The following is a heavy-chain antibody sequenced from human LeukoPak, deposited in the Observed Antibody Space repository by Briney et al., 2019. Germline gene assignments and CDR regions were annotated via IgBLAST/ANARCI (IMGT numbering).Heavy chain of an antibody. V-gene: IGHV1-8*01. Sequence: GASVKVSCKASGYTFTSYDINWVRQATGQGLEWMGLMNPNSGNTSYAQKFQGRVTMTRDTSTSAVYMELSSLRSEDTAVYYCARDHFASQPREVPRDYYDSSGYYYVWPSFDYWGQGALVTVSS. D-gene: IGHD3-22*01. CDR1: GYTFTSYD. J-gene: IGHJ4*02. CDR3: ARDHFASQPREVPRDYYDSSGYYYVWPSFDY. CDR2: MNPNSGNT.